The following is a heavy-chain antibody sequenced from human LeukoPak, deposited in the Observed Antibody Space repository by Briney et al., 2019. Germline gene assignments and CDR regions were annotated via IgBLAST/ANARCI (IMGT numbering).Heavy chain of an antibody. CDR1: GGSISSGGYY. CDR2: IYYSGST. V-gene: IGHV4-31*03. J-gene: IGHJ4*02. Sequence: SQTLSLTCTVSGGSISSGGYYWSWIRQHPGKGLEWIGYIYYSGSTYYNPSLKSRVTISVDTSKNQFSLKLSSVTAADTAVYYCARGPWYRETLPLDYWGQGTLVTVSS. D-gene: IGHD6-13*01. CDR3: ARGPWYRETLPLDY.